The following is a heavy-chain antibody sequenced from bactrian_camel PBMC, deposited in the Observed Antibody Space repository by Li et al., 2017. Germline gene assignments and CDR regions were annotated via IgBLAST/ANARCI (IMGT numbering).Heavy chain of an antibody. D-gene: IGHD6*01. J-gene: IGHJ4*01. CDR1: GFQFSDYP. V-gene: IGHV3S42*01. CDR3: AAGPPQRPCSPDTVVGLHFRGY. CDR2: IAYDGWVS. Sequence: QLVESGGGVVQPGGSLRLSCAASGFQFSDYPMSWVRQAPGKGLEWIAQIAYDGWVSRYNDPAKGRFTLSRDNAKNTLYLQMNNLKPEDTAMYYCAAGPPQRPCSPDTVVGLHFRGYWGQGTQVTVSS.